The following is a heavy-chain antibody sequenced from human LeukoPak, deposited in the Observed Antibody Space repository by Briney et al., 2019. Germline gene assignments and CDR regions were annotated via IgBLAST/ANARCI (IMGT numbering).Heavy chain of an antibody. CDR2: ISSSGTTI. J-gene: IGHJ4*02. D-gene: IGHD3-10*01. Sequence: PGGSLRLSCAASGFTFSDYYMSWVRQPPGKGMEWVSYISSSGTTIYYADSVRGRFTVSRDKAKNSLYLQMDSLSAEDTAVYYCASLRGVHRWGQGTLVTVSS. CDR1: GFTFSDYY. CDR3: ASLRGVHR. V-gene: IGHV3-11*01.